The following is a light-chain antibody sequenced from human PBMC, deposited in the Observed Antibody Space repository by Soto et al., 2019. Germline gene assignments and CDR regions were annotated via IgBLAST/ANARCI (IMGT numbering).Light chain of an antibody. J-gene: IGLJ1*01. CDR2: SNT. CDR3: HVWDSSSNHHV. V-gene: IGLV3-21*04. Sequence: SYELTQPPSVSVAPGETATIACGGDYIGSKSVHWYQQKPGLAPLLVIYSNTGRPSGIPERFSGSNSGNTATLAISRVEAGDEADYYCHVWDSSSNHHVFGTGTKVTVL. CDR1: YIGSKS.